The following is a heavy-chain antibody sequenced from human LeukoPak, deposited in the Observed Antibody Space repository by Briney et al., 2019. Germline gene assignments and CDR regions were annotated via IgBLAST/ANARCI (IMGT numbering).Heavy chain of an antibody. CDR1: GYSFTSYW. CDR3: ARSTRLDAFDI. D-gene: IGHD1-14*01. Sequence: GESLKISCKSFGYSFTSYWIGWVRQLPGKGLGWMGIIYPGDSDTRYRPSFQGQATISAAKSISTSILQRSSLKASDTAMYYCARSTRLDAFDIWGQGTMVTVSS. CDR2: IYPGDSDT. J-gene: IGHJ3*02. V-gene: IGHV5-51*01.